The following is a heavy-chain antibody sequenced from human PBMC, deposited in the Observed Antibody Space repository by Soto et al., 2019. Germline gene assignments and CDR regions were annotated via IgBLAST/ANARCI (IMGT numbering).Heavy chain of an antibody. J-gene: IGHJ2*01. CDR2: IYYSGST. CDR3: ARREYDYGGRYDWYLDL. Sequence: QLQLQESGPGLVKPSETRSLTCTVSVVSISSSSYYWGWIRQPPGKGLGWIGRIYYSGSTFANPYIKSRVTISVDTYKNQFTLNMSSVTAADTAVYYCARREYDYGGRYDWYLDLWGRGTLITVSS. D-gene: IGHD4-17*01. CDR1: VVSISSSSYY. V-gene: IGHV4-39*01.